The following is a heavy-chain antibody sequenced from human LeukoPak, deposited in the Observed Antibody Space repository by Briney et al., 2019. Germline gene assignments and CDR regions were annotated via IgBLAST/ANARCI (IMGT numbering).Heavy chain of an antibody. J-gene: IGHJ4*02. V-gene: IGHV3-23*01. CDR1: GFTFSSYA. Sequence: GRSLRLSCAASGFTFSSYAMTWVRQAPGKGLEWASTILPGGGDTYYADSVKGRFTISRDTSKNTLYLQMNTLRVEDTAVYYCAKAWPAAGTFDSWGQGSLVTVSS. CDR2: ILPGGGDT. D-gene: IGHD6-13*01. CDR3: AKAWPAAGTFDS.